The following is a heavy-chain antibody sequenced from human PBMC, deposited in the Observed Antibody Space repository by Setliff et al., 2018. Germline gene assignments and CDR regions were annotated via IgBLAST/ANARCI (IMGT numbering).Heavy chain of an antibody. Sequence: ASVKVSCKASGYTFSDYGISWVRLAPGQGLEWMGWISPYTGNTSYAPQFQGRVIMTTDTSTNTAYMDLRSLRSDDTAVYYCERLVRYCTTTSCQRTSGDDFWGQGTLVTVSS. J-gene: IGHJ4*02. CDR2: ISPYTGNT. CDR1: GYTFSDYG. CDR3: ERLVRYCTTTSCQRTSGDDF. D-gene: IGHD2-2*01. V-gene: IGHV1-18*01.